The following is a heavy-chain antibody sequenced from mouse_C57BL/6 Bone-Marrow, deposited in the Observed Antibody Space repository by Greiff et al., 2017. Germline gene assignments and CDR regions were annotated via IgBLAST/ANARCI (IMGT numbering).Heavy chain of an antibody. Sequence: VQLQQSGAELVRPGASVKLSCTASGFNIKDDYMHWVKQRPEQGLEWIGWIDPENGDTEYASKFQGKATITADTSSNTAYLQLSSLTSEDTAVYYCTTSSITTVVAYWYFDVWGTGTTVTVSS. CDR1: GFNIKDDY. CDR2: IDPENGDT. D-gene: IGHD1-1*01. J-gene: IGHJ1*03. CDR3: TTSSITTVVAYWYFDV. V-gene: IGHV14-4*01.